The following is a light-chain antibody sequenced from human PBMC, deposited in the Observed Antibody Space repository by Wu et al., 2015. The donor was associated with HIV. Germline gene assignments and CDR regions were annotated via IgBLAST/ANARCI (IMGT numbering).Light chain of an antibody. J-gene: IGKJ1*01. V-gene: IGKV3D-20*02. Sequence: EGVLTQSPGTLSLSPGERATLSCRASQSVSSSYLAWYQQKPGQAPRLLIYGASSRATGIPDRFSGSGSGTDFTLTISSLEPEDFALYYCQHRSNWPPTFGQGTKVEIK. CDR1: QSVSSSY. CDR3: QHRSNWPPT. CDR2: GAS.